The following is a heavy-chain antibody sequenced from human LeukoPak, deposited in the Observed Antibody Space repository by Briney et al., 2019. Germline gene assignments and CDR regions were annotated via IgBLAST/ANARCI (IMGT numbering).Heavy chain of an antibody. V-gene: IGHV4-59*01. Sequence: SETLSLTCTVSGVSISSYYWSWIRQPPGKGLEWIGHIYYSANTNYNPSLKSRVTISLDTSKNQFSLKLSSVTAADTALYYCARGTPYYDYWGQGTLVTVSS. D-gene: IGHD2-2*01. CDR3: ARGTPYYDY. CDR1: GVSISSYY. CDR2: IYYSANT. J-gene: IGHJ4*02.